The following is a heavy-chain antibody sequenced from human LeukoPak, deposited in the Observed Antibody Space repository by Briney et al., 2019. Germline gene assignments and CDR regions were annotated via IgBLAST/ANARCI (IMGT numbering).Heavy chain of an antibody. CDR3: ARVNNGDYDPDY. D-gene: IGHD4-17*01. CDR2: IRFDGSQK. J-gene: IGHJ4*02. CDR1: GFTFSNHG. V-gene: IGHV3-33*01. Sequence: QPGGPLRLSCAASGFTFSNHGMHWVRQAPGKGLEWVAVIRFDGSQKYYADSVKGRFTISRDNSKNTLYLQMNSLRADDTAVYYCARVNNGDYDPDYWGQGTLVTVSS.